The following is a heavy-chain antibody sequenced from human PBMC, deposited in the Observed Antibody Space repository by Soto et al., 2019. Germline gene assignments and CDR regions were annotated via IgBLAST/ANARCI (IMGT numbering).Heavy chain of an antibody. CDR2: ISSSSSYT. CDR3: ARGPGLFNCGGECRTLDY. J-gene: IGHJ4*02. D-gene: IGHD2-21*01. CDR1: GFTFSDYY. Sequence: QVQLVESGGGLVKPGGSLRLSCAASGFTFSDYYITWIRQAPGKGLEWVSYISSSSSYTNYADSVKGRFTISRDNAKNSLHLQMNSRSAGDTAVYYCARGPGLFNCGGECRTLDYWGQGTLVTVSS. V-gene: IGHV3-11*06.